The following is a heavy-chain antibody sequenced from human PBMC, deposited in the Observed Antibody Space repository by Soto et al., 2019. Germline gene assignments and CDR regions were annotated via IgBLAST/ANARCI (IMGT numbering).Heavy chain of an antibody. Sequence: SETLSLTCTVSGGSISSYYWSWIRQPPGKGLEWIGYIYYSGSTNYNPSLKSRVTISVDTSKNQFSLKLSSVTAADTAVYYCARDPEGRYSSGWYYDYWGQGTLVTVSS. CDR3: ARDPEGRYSSGWYYDY. D-gene: IGHD6-19*01. CDR1: GGSISSYY. V-gene: IGHV4-59*01. CDR2: IYYSGST. J-gene: IGHJ4*02.